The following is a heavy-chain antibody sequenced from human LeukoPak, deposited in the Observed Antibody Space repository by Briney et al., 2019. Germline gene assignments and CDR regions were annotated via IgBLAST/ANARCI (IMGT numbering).Heavy chain of an antibody. V-gene: IGHV3-23*01. CDR2: FSVSSGSA. D-gene: IGHD2-2*01. CDR1: GITFSSYA. CDR3: GVVPTATRGVD. Sequence: GGSLRLSCAASGITFSSYAMSWVRQARGKGLEWVSSFSVSSGSAYYADSVKGRFTISRDNSKNTFYLQMNSLRAEDTALYYCGVVPTATRGVDWGQGTLVTVSS. J-gene: IGHJ4*02.